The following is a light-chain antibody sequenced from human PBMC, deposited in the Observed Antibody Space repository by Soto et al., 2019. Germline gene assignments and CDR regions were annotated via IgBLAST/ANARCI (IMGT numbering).Light chain of an antibody. Sequence: EIVMTQSPGTLSVSPGETATVSCRASQSVSSNLAWYQQKPGQAPRLLLYGASTRATGIPARFSGSGSGTEFTLTISSLQSEDFAVYYCQQYNNWPRTFGQGTKLEI. V-gene: IGKV3-15*01. CDR2: GAS. J-gene: IGKJ2*01. CDR1: QSVSSN. CDR3: QQYNNWPRT.